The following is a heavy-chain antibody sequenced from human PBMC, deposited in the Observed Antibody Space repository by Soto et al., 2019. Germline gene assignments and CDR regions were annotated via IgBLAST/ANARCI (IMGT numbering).Heavy chain of an antibody. CDR2: INSDGSTT. V-gene: IGHV3-74*01. CDR1: GFTFSNYW. D-gene: IGHD6-19*01. Sequence: EVLLVESGGGLVQPGGSLRLSCAASGFTFSNYWMHWVRQAPGKGLVWVSGINSDGSTTSYADSVKGRFTISRDNAKNSLYLQMNSLRVEDTAVYFCARVAVGRSDFDSWGQGTLVPVSS. J-gene: IGHJ4*02. CDR3: ARVAVGRSDFDS.